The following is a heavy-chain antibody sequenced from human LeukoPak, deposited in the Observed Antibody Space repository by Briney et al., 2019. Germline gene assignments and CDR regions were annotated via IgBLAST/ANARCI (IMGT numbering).Heavy chain of an antibody. CDR1: GDSVSSNSAA. CDR2: TYYRSKWYN. J-gene: IGHJ3*02. V-gene: IGHV6-1*01. D-gene: IGHD3-10*01. Sequence: SQTLSLTCAISGDSVSSNSAAWNWIRQSPSRGLEWLGRTYYRSKWYNDYAVSVKSRITINPDTSKNQFSLQLNSVTPEDTAVYYCARVALLWFGELLSDAFDIWGQGTMVTVSS. CDR3: ARVALLWFGELLSDAFDI.